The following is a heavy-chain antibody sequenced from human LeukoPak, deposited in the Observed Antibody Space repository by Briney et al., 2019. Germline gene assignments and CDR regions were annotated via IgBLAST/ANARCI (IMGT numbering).Heavy chain of an antibody. J-gene: IGHJ4*02. CDR2: IIPILGIA. CDR1: GGTFSSYT. Sequence: ASVKVSCKASGGTFSSYTISWVRQAPGQGLEWMGRIIPILGIANYAQKFQGRVTITADKSTSTAYVELSSLRSEDTAVYYCARDHTPEGPSHPFDYWGQGTLVTVSS. CDR3: ARDHTPEGPSHPFDY. V-gene: IGHV1-69*04.